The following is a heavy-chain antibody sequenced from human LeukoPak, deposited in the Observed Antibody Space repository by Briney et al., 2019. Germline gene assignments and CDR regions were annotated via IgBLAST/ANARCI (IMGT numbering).Heavy chain of an antibody. D-gene: IGHD3-3*01. J-gene: IGHJ4*02. Sequence: GGSLRLSCAASGFTFSNYGIHWVRQAPGKGLEWVANIKLDGSEKNYVDSVKGRFTISRDNTKNSLYLQMNSLRAEDTAVFYCARDQYDTWSRRGNFDSWGQGTLVIVSS. V-gene: IGHV3-7*03. CDR1: GFTFSNYG. CDR2: IKLDGSEK. CDR3: ARDQYDTWSRRGNFDS.